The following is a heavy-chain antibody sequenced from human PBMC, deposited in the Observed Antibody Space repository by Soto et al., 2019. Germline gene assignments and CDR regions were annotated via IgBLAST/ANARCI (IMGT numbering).Heavy chain of an antibody. J-gene: IGHJ4*01. D-gene: IGHD2-21*02. CDR2: IDPSDSRT. V-gene: IGHV5-10-1*01. CDR3: ERHDSKGVFSF. Sequence: GESLKISCEASGCMFPIYHISWVRQMPGKGLEWVGKIDPSDSRTMYRPSSRARITISVDKSINTAYLEGGRLKASDTAMYYCERHDSKGVFSFWGHGTLVTVSS. CDR1: GCMFPIYH.